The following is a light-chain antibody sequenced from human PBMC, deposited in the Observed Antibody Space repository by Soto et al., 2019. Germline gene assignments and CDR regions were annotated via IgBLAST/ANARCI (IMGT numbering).Light chain of an antibody. V-gene: IGLV2-14*01. CDR1: SSDVGGYNY. CDR2: DIS. Sequence: QSVLTQPDSVSGSPGQSITISCTGTSSDVGGYNYVSWYQQHPGKVPKVMIYDISDRPSGVSRRFSASKSGNTSSLPISWLQAKDEDDYYCSSSTSTNTRVFGGGTKLTVL. J-gene: IGLJ3*02. CDR3: SSSTSTNTRV.